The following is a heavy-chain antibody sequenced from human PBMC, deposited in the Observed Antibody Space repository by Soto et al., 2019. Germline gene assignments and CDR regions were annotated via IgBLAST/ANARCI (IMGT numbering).Heavy chain of an antibody. D-gene: IGHD3-3*01. Sequence: GESLKISCKGSGYSFASFWIGWVRQMPGKGLEWMGIIYPGDSDTRYSPSFQGQVTISADKSISTAYLQWSSLKASDTAMYYCAKYYGFWSGYSTPYYYYGMDVWGQGTMVTVSS. J-gene: IGHJ6*02. V-gene: IGHV5-51*01. CDR3: AKYYGFWSGYSTPYYYYGMDV. CDR1: GYSFASFW. CDR2: IYPGDSDT.